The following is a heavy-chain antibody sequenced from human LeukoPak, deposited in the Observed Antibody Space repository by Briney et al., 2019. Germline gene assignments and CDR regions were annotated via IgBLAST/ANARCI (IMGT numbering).Heavy chain of an antibody. Sequence: ASVKVSCKASGYTFTGYYMHWVRQAPGQGLEWMGWINPNSGGTNYAQKFQGRVTMTRDTSISTAYMELSRLRSDDTAVYYCARSVQYYYDSSGLIGYWGQGTLVTVSS. CDR1: GYTFTGYY. V-gene: IGHV1-2*02. D-gene: IGHD3-22*01. J-gene: IGHJ4*02. CDR2: INPNSGGT. CDR3: ARSVQYYYDSSGLIGY.